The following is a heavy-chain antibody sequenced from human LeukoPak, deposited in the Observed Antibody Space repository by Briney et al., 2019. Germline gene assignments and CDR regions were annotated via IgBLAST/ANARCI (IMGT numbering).Heavy chain of an antibody. Sequence: ASVKGSCKASGYTFTGYYMHWVRQAPGQGLEWMGWINPNSGGTNYAQKFQGRVTMTRDTSISTAYMELSRLRSDDTAVYYCARSSKSQQWLARDYNWFDPWGQGTLVTVSS. CDR1: GYTFTGYY. V-gene: IGHV1-2*02. D-gene: IGHD6-19*01. CDR3: ARSSKSQQWLARDYNWFDP. CDR2: INPNSGGT. J-gene: IGHJ5*02.